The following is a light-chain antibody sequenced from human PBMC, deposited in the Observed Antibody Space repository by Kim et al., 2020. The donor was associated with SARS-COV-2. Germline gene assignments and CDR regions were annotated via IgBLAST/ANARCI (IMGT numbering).Light chain of an antibody. CDR1: QSVSSSY. CDR3: QQYGSSPWT. J-gene: IGKJ1*01. CDR2: GAS. Sequence: PGERATPSCRASQSVSSSYLAWYQQKPGQAPRLLIYGASSRATGIPDRFSGSGSGTDFTLTISRLEPEDFAVYYCQQYGSSPWTFGQGTKVDIK. V-gene: IGKV3-20*01.